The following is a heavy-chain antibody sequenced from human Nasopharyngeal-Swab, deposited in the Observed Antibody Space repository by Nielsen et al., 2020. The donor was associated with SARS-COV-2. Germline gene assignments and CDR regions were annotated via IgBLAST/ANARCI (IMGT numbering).Heavy chain of an antibody. D-gene: IGHD3-10*01. CDR3: ARGRGSGSYYRGNWFDP. V-gene: IGHV1-8*01. J-gene: IGHJ5*02. CDR2: MNRKTGNT. CDR1: GDTFTLYD. Sequence: ASVKVSCKASGDTFTLYDVIWVRQATGQGLEWMGRMNRKTGNTGYAQKFQGRVTMTRNTSINTVYMELSSLRAEDTAVYYCARGRGSGSYYRGNWFDPWGQGTLVTVSS.